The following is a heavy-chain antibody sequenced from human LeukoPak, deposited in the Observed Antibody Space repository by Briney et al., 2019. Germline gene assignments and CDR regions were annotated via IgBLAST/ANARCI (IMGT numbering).Heavy chain of an antibody. J-gene: IGHJ6*03. CDR2: IRAYNGNT. V-gene: IGHV1-18*04. Sequence: ASVKVSCKASGYTFTGYYMHWVRQAPGQGLEWMGWIRAYNGNTNYAQKLQGRVTMTTDTSTSTAYMELRSLRSDDTAVYYCARVFGYSSGWSSDYYYYMDVWGKGTTVTISS. CDR1: GYTFTGYY. D-gene: IGHD6-19*01. CDR3: ARVFGYSSGWSSDYYYYMDV.